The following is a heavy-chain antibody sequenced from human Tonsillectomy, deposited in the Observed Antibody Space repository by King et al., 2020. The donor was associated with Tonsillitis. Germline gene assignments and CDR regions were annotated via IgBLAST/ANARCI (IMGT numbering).Heavy chain of an antibody. CDR3: AGTRSSAFYYDF. Sequence: VQLQESGPGLVKPSETLSLTCTVSGGSLSSHHRSWVRQSPGKGLELVCYLYYSGSTKYNPSLRSPVTLSGDTAKNQFSRKLASVTAADTAVYFCAGTRSSAFYYDFWGQGSGHRLL. CDR2: LYYSGST. V-gene: IGHV4-59*11. CDR1: GGSLSSHH. J-gene: IGHJ4*02. D-gene: IGHD6-19*01.